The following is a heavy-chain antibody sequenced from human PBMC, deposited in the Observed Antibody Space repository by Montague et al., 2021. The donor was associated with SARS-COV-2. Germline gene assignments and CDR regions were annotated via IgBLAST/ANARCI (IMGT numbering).Heavy chain of an antibody. Sequence: TLSLTCTVSGASISNPTYSWGWIRQPAGKELEWIGRMFTSGSTTYNPSLKSQVTISVDTSKNQFSLRLNSVTAADTAVYYCVREGGSMTFDYWGQGILVTVSS. D-gene: IGHD1-26*01. V-gene: IGHV4-61*02. CDR1: GASISNPTYS. CDR2: MFTSGST. J-gene: IGHJ4*02. CDR3: VREGGSMTFDY.